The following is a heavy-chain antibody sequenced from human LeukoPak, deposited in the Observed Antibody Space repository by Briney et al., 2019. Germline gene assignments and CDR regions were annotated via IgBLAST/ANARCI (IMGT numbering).Heavy chain of an antibody. CDR2: ISGSGGST. CDR3: AKDDSSGVICDY. Sequence: GGSLRLSCAASGFTFSNYTISWVRQAPGKGLEWVSTISGSGGSTYYADSVKGRFTISRDNSKNTLFLQMNSLRAEDTAVYYCAKDDSSGVICDYWGQGALVTVSS. V-gene: IGHV3-23*01. CDR1: GFTFSNYT. J-gene: IGHJ4*02. D-gene: IGHD3-22*01.